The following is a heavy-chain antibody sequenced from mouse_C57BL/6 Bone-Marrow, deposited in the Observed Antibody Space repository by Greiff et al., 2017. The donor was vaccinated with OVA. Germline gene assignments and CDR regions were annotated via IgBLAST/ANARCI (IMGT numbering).Heavy chain of an antibody. CDR3: ARDYDGYPQFAY. CDR1: GYTFTSYW. Sequence: VQLQQSGAELVKPGASVKMSCKASGYTFTSYWITWVKQRPGQGLEWIGDIYPGSGSTNYNEKFKSKATLTVDTATSTAYMQLSSLTSEDSAVYYCARDYDGYPQFAYWGQGTLVTVSA. CDR2: IYPGSGST. D-gene: IGHD2-3*01. V-gene: IGHV1-55*01. J-gene: IGHJ3*01.